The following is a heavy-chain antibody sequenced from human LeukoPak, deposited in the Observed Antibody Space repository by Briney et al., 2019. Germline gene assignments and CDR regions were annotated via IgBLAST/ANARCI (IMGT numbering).Heavy chain of an antibody. Sequence: GGSLRLSCAASGFTFSSYSMNWVRQATGKGLEWVSSISSSSSYIYYADSVKGRFTISRDNAKNSLYLQMNSLRAEDTAVYYCARVDCSGGSCYGGDYWGQGTLVTVSS. D-gene: IGHD2-15*01. V-gene: IGHV3-21*01. CDR1: GFTFSSYS. CDR3: ARVDCSGGSCYGGDY. CDR2: ISSSSSYI. J-gene: IGHJ4*02.